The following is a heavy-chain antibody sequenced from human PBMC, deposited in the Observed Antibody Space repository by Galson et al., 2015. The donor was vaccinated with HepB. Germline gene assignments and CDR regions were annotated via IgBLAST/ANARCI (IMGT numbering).Heavy chain of an antibody. J-gene: IGHJ4*02. Sequence: SLRLSCAASGFTFGIYSMNWVRQAPGKGLEWVSSITDNGDVYYAVSVKGRFSISRDNAQNSLYLQMSSLRAEDTAMYDCARDPAAGDSWGQGTLVTVSS. D-gene: IGHD6-13*01. V-gene: IGHV3-21*01. CDR3: ARDPAAGDS. CDR1: GFTFGIYS. CDR2: ITDNGDV.